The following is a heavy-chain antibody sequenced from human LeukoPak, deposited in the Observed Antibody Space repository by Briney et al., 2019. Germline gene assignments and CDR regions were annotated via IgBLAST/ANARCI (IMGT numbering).Heavy chain of an antibody. CDR1: GFTFSSYA. Sequence: GGSLRLSCAASGFTFSSYAMSWVRQAPGKGLEWVSAISGSGGSTYYADSVKGRFTISRDNSKNTLYLQMNSLRAEDTAVYYCVPEWITMIVPAGLFGDYWGQGTLVTVSS. CDR3: VPEWITMIVPAGLFGDY. D-gene: IGHD3-22*01. CDR2: ISGSGGST. J-gene: IGHJ4*02. V-gene: IGHV3-23*01.